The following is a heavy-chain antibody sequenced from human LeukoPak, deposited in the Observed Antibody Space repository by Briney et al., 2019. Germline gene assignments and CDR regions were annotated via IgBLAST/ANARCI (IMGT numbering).Heavy chain of an antibody. CDR1: GFTFDDYA. Sequence: GGSLRLSCAASGFTFDDYAMHWVRQAPGKGLEWVSGISWNSGSIGYADSVKGRFTISRDNAKNSLYLQMNSLGAEDTALYYCAKDMRSCSGGSCYYGMDVWGQETTVTVSS. CDR2: ISWNSGSI. CDR3: AKDMRSCSGGSCYYGMDV. D-gene: IGHD2-15*01. J-gene: IGHJ6*02. V-gene: IGHV3-9*01.